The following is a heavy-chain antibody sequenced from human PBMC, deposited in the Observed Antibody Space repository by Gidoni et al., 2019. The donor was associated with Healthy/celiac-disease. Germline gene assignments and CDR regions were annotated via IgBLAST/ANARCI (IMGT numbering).Heavy chain of an antibody. CDR3: AKRPLRDQLGLAYYFDY. CDR2: ISGSGGST. J-gene: IGHJ4*02. CDR1: GFTFSSYA. Sequence: EVQLLESGGGLVQPGGSLRLSCAASGFTFSSYAMSWVRQAPGKGLEWVSAISGSGGSTYYADSVKGRFSISRDNSKNTLYLQMNSLRAEDTAVYYCAKRPLRDQLGLAYYFDYWGQGTLVTVSS. D-gene: IGHD2-2*01. V-gene: IGHV3-23*01.